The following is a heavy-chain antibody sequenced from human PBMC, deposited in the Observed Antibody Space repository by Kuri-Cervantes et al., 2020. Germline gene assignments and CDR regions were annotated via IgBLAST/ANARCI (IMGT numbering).Heavy chain of an antibody. J-gene: IGHJ4*02. V-gene: IGHV3-30*18. D-gene: IGHD1-26*01. CDR3: AKTGLSGSYTPGFDY. CDR2: ISYDGSNK. CDR1: GFTFSGSA. Sequence: GGSLRLSCAASGFTFSGSAIHWVRQAPGKGLEWVAVISYDGSNKYYADSVKGRFTISRDNSKNTLYLQMNSLRAEDTAVYYCAKTGLSGSYTPGFDYWGQGTLVTVSS.